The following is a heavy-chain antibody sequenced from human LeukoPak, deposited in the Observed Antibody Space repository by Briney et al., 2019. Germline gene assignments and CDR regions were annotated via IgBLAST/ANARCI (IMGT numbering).Heavy chain of an antibody. J-gene: IGHJ4*02. Sequence: GGSLRLSCAASGFSFNDYGMSWVRQAPGKGLEWVSGINWNGGSTGYADSVKGRFTISRDNAKNSLYLQMNRLRAEDTALYYCATDAVLRNIAAAGYFDYWGQGTLVTVSS. D-gene: IGHD6-13*01. CDR3: ATDAVLRNIAAAGYFDY. CDR2: INWNGGST. CDR1: GFSFNDYG. V-gene: IGHV3-20*04.